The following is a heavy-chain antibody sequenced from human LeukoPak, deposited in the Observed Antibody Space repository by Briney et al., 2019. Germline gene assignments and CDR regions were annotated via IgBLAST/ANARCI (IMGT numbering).Heavy chain of an antibody. CDR1: GGSFSGYY. V-gene: IGHV4-34*01. CDR2: INHSGST. D-gene: IGHD5-18*01. J-gene: IGHJ3*02. Sequence: SETLFLTCAVYGGSFSGYYLSWIRQPPGKGLEWIGEINHSGSTNYNPSLKSRVTISVDTSKNQFSLKLSSVTAADTAVYYCARDHYSYGFDAFDIWGQGTMVTVSS. CDR3: ARDHYSYGFDAFDI.